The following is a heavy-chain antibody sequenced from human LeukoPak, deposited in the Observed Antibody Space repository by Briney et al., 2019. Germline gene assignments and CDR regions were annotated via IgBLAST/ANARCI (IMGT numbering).Heavy chain of an antibody. Sequence: SQTLSLTCTVSGGSISSGGYYWGWIRQHPGKGLEWIGYIYYSGSTYYNPSLKSLVTISVDTSKNQFSLKLSSVTAADTAVYYCASGGYDYYPSDYYYYMDVWGKGTTVTVSS. J-gene: IGHJ6*03. CDR2: IYYSGST. CDR3: ASGGYDYYPSDYYYYMDV. D-gene: IGHD5-12*01. CDR1: GGSISSGGYY. V-gene: IGHV4-31*01.